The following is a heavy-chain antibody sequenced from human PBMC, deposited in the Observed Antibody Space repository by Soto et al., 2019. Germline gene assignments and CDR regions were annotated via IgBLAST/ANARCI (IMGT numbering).Heavy chain of an antibody. D-gene: IGHD6-13*01. CDR1: GGTFSSYA. CDR3: ARDPPYSSSSRVDGGY. J-gene: IGHJ4*02. CDR2: IIPIFGTA. Sequence: SVKVSCKASGGTFSSYAISWVRQTPGQGLEWMGGIIPIFGTANYAQKFQGRVTITADESTSTAYMELSSLRSEDTAVYYCARDPPYSSSSRVDGGYWGQGTLVTVSS. V-gene: IGHV1-69*13.